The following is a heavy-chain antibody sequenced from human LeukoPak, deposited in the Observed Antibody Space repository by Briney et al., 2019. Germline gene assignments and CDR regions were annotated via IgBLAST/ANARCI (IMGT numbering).Heavy chain of an antibody. CDR2: ISSSSSYI. J-gene: IGHJ4*02. CDR3: ARAPPRYSGYLFAY. Sequence: GGSLRLSCAASGFTFSSYSMNWVRQAPGKGLEWVSSISSSSSYIYYADSVKGRFTISRDNAKNSLYLQMNSLRAEDTAVYYCARAPPRYSGYLFAYWGQGTLVTVSS. CDR1: GFTFSSYS. V-gene: IGHV3-21*01. D-gene: IGHD5-12*01.